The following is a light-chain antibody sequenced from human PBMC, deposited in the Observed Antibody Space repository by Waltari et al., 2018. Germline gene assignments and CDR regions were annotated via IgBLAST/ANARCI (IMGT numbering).Light chain of an antibody. V-gene: IGKV4-1*01. CDR3: QQYYGTPVT. CDR2: WAS. CDR1: QSVLYSSDNKNY. J-gene: IGKJ4*01. Sequence: DIVMTQSTDSLAVSLGERATINCESSQSVLYSSDNKNYLAWYQQKPGQPPKLLIYWASTRASGVPDRFSGSGSGTDFTLTISSLQAEDVAVYYCQQYYGTPVTFGGGSKVEIK.